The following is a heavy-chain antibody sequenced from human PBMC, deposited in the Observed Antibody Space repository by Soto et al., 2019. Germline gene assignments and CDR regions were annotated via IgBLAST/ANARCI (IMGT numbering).Heavy chain of an antibody. CDR1: GFTFSSYR. J-gene: IGHJ4*02. CDR2: IKEDGSEE. D-gene: IGHD3-3*01. Sequence: ESGGGLVKPGVSLRLSCAAYGFTFSSYRMSWVRQPPGKGLEWVANIKEDGSEEYYVDSVKRRFTISRDNAKNSLYLQMNSLRADDTAVYYCARDEGFWSGSDYWGQGTLVTVSS. V-gene: IGHV3-7*01. CDR3: ARDEGFWSGSDY.